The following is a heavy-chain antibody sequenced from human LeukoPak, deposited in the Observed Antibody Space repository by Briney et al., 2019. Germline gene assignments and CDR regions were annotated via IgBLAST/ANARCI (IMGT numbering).Heavy chain of an antibody. CDR2: ISSDGGST. J-gene: IGHJ4*02. CDR3: RRGGAAPAVDY. V-gene: IGHV3-64*01. D-gene: IGHD6-25*01. CDR1: GFTFSNYS. Sequence: PGGSLRLSCAASGFTFSNYSMHWVRQAPGKGLEYVSAISSDGGSTYYANSVKGRFTISRDNSKNTLYPQMGSLRAEDMAVYFCRRGGAAPAVDYWGQGTLVTVSS.